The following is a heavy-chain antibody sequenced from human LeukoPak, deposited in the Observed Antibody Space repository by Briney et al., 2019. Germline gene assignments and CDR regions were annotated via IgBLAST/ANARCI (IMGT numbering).Heavy chain of an antibody. CDR2: VYYTGNT. J-gene: IGHJ4*02. V-gene: IGHV4-39*07. Sequence: SETLSLTCTVSGGSISSGRYYWGWIRQPPGKGLEWIGSVYYTGNTYYNPSLESRVTISVDSSKNQFSLKLNSVTAADTALYYCARVLLGSCSTGGCYVFDYWGRGTLVTVSS. CDR3: ARVLLGSCSTGGCYVFDY. D-gene: IGHD2-15*01. CDR1: GGSISSGRYY.